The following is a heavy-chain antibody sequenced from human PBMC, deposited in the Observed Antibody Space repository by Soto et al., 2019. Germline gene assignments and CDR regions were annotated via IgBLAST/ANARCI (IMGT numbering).Heavy chain of an antibody. CDR2: IYYSGST. D-gene: IGHD5-18*01. V-gene: IGHV4-39*01. CDR1: GGSISSSSYY. Sequence: LSLTCTVSGGSISSSSYYWGWIRQPPGKGLEWIGSIYYSGSTYYNPSLKSRVTISVDTSKNQFSLKLSSVTAADTAVYYCARRVDTAMVISFYYYGMDVWGQGTTVTVSS. CDR3: ARRVDTAMVISFYYYGMDV. J-gene: IGHJ6*02.